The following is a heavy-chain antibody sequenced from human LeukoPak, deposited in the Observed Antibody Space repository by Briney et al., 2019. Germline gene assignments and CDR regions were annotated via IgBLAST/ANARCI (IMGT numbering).Heavy chain of an antibody. CDR1: GFTFSNYA. CDR3: AKRRSDWSGDAFDI. D-gene: IGHD3-3*01. CDR2: ISGSGGST. V-gene: IGHV3-23*01. J-gene: IGHJ3*02. Sequence: PGGSLRLSCAASGFTFSNYAMSWVRQAPGKGLEWVSAISGSGGSTYYADPVKGRFTISRDNSKNTLYLQVNSLRAEDTAVYYCAKRRSDWSGDAFDIWGQGTMVTVSS.